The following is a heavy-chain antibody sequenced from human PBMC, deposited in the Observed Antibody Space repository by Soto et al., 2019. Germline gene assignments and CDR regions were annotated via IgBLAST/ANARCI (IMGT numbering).Heavy chain of an antibody. CDR1: GGSSSSGDDY. V-gene: IGHV4-30-4*01. CDR2: IYYSGST. CDR3: ASALRGPEGFDP. J-gene: IGHJ5*02. Sequence: PSEPMCLRCSVAGGSSSSGDDYWSWIRQPPGKGLEWIGYIYYSGSTYYNPSLKSRVTISVDTSKNQFSLKLSSVTAADTAVYYCASALRGPEGFDPWGQGTLVTVSS.